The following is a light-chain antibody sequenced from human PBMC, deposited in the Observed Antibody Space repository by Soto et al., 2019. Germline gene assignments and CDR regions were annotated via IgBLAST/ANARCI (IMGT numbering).Light chain of an antibody. CDR1: ISNIGSYT. V-gene: IGLV1-44*01. CDR3: AAWDGSLNGPV. Sequence: QSVVTQAPSASGTPGQRVTISCSGSISNIGSYTVNWYQQLPGTAPKLLIYANNKRPSGVPDRFSGSKSGTSAFLAISGLQSEDEADYWCAAWDGSLNGPVFGGGTKLTVL. J-gene: IGLJ2*01. CDR2: ANN.